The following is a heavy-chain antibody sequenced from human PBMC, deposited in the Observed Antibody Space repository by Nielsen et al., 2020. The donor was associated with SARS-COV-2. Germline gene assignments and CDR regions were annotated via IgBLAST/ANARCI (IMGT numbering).Heavy chain of an antibody. CDR1: GGSISSSSYY. CDR3: ARGKDGSSWHWFDP. Sequence: SETLSLTCTVSGGSISSSSYYWGWIRQPPGKGLEWIGSIYYSGSTYYNPSLKSRVTISVDTSKNQFSLKLSSVTAADTAVYFCARGKDGSSWHWFDPWGQGTLVTVSS. CDR2: IYYSGST. V-gene: IGHV4-39*07. J-gene: IGHJ5*02. D-gene: IGHD6-13*01.